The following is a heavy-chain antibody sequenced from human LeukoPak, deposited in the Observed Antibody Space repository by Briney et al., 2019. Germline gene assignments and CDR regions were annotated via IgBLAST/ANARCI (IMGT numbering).Heavy chain of an antibody. Sequence: SGGSLRLSCAASGFSFSNYALHWVRQAPGKGLEWVAVMSYDGRNKYYADSVKGRFTISRDNSMDTLFLQMNSLRPEDTAVYYCARDVGSSDYYCYYNWGQGTLVTVSS. J-gene: IGHJ4*02. D-gene: IGHD3-22*01. CDR1: GFSFSNYA. CDR3: ARDVGSSDYYCYYN. V-gene: IGHV3-30*04. CDR2: MSYDGRNK.